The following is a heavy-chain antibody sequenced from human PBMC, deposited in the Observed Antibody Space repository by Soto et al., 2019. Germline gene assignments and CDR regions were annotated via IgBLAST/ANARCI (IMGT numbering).Heavy chain of an antibody. CDR3: ARDVRVMTSVFGF. D-gene: IGHD3-10*01. CDR2: ITPMVGTT. Sequence: QVHLVQSGAEVKKPGSSVKVSCKASGGSFYTYAFTWVRQAPGQGLEWMGGITPMVGTTKSAQKFQGRVTFSADESTSTAYMELSNLRSDDTAVYYCARDVRVMTSVFGFWGQGTLITVSS. V-gene: IGHV1-69*01. CDR1: GGSFYTYA. J-gene: IGHJ4*02.